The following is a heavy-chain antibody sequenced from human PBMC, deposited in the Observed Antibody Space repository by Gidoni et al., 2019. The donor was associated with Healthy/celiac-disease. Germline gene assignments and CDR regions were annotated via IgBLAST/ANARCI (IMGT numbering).Heavy chain of an antibody. CDR3: ARSDEDPGVGHDAFDI. CDR1: GFTFSSYW. Sequence: EVQLVESVGGLVQPGGSLILSCSASGFTFSSYWMSWVRQAPGKGLEWVDNIKQDGSEKYYVDSVKGRFTISRDNAKNSLYLQMNSLRAEDTAVYYCARSDEDPGVGHDAFDIWGQGTMVTVSS. D-gene: IGHD3-10*01. V-gene: IGHV3-7*01. CDR2: IKQDGSEK. J-gene: IGHJ3*02.